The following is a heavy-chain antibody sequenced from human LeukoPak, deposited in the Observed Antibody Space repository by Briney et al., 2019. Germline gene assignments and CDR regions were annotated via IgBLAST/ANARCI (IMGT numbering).Heavy chain of an antibody. CDR3: AKDIHPMTTELDY. Sequence: GGSLRLSCAASGFTFDDYAMHWVRQAPGKGLEWVSGISWNSGSIGYADSVKGRFTISRDNSKNTLYLQMNSLRAEDTAVYYCAKDIHPMTTELDYWGQGTLVTVSS. CDR2: ISWNSGSI. D-gene: IGHD4-17*01. CDR1: GFTFDDYA. J-gene: IGHJ4*02. V-gene: IGHV3-9*01.